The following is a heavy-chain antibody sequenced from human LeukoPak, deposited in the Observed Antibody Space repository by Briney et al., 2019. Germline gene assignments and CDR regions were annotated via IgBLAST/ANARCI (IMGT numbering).Heavy chain of an antibody. CDR3: ARQGVGSTSPNNWFDP. J-gene: IGHJ5*02. CDR2: IYYSGST. CDR1: GGSISSSSYY. Sequence: SETLSLTCTLSGGSISSSSYYWGWIRQPPGNGLEWIGRIYYSGSTYYNPSLKSRVTISVDTSKNQFSLKLSSVTAADTAVYYCARQGVGSTSPNNWFDPWGQGTLVTVSS. D-gene: IGHD2-2*01. V-gene: IGHV4-39*01.